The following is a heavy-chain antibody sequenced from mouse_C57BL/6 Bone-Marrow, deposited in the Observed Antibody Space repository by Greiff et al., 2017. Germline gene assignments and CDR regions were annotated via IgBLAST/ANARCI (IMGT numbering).Heavy chain of an antibody. J-gene: IGHJ4*01. CDR2: INPYNGGT. Sequence: DVKLQESGPVLVKPGASVKMSCKASGYTFTDYYMNWVKQSHGKSLEWIGVINPYNGGTSYNQKFKGKATLTVDKSSSTAYMELNSLTSDDSAVYYCARALYDAMDYWGQGTSVTVSA. CDR3: ARALYDAMDY. V-gene: IGHV1-19*01. CDR1: GYTFTDYY.